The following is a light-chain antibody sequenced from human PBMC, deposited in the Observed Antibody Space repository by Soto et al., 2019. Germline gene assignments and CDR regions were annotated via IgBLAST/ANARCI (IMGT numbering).Light chain of an antibody. V-gene: IGKV1-16*02. J-gene: IGKJ2*01. CDR2: GAS. CDR1: QDINSD. Sequence: DVQMTQSPSSLSASVGDSVTITCRASQDINSDLAWYQQRPGEAPKSLIFGASNLLDGVPSKFSGSGSGSEFTLTISSLQPEDSATYFCQQSKSHPPTFGRGTKAEI. CDR3: QQSKSHPPT.